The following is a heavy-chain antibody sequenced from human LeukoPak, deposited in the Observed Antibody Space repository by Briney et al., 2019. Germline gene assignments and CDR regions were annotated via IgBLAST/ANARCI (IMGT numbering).Heavy chain of an antibody. Sequence: GGSLRLSCAASGFTFSSYSMNWVRQAPGKGLEWVSSISTNSSYIYYADSVKGRFTISRDNAKNSLYLQMNSLRAEDTAVYYCARSRCSSTSCYRTRYFDYWGQGTLVTVSS. CDR3: ARSRCSSTSCYRTRYFDY. CDR2: ISTNSSYI. J-gene: IGHJ4*02. D-gene: IGHD2-2*01. CDR1: GFTFSSYS. V-gene: IGHV3-21*01.